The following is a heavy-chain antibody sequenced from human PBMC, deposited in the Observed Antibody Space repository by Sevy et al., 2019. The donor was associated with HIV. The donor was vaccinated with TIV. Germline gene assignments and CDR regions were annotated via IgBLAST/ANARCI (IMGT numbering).Heavy chain of an antibody. CDR1: GFTFSSYS. CDR3: ARVRTAFDI. D-gene: IGHD3-16*01. V-gene: IGHV3-48*04. J-gene: IGHJ3*02. CDR2: ITGRSSRN. Sequence: GGSLRLSCRASGFTFSSYSMNWVRQAPGKGLEWVSYITGRSSRNYYADSVKGRFTISRDNAKNSLYLQMNSLRAEDTAVYYCARVRTAFDIWGQGTMVTVSS.